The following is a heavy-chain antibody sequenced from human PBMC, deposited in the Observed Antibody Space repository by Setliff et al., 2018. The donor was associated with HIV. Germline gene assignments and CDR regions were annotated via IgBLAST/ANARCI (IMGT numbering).Heavy chain of an antibody. D-gene: IGHD3-3*01. Sequence: GGSLRLSCAASGFTFSSYAMSWVRQAPGKGLEWVSGISGGGASTYYADSVKGRFTVSRDNSKSTLYLQMNSLRAEDTATYYCARGTDYDLWIYYYYMDVWGKGTTVTVSS. V-gene: IGHV3-23*01. CDR3: ARGTDYDLWIYYYYMDV. J-gene: IGHJ6*03. CDR1: GFTFSSYA. CDR2: ISGGGAST.